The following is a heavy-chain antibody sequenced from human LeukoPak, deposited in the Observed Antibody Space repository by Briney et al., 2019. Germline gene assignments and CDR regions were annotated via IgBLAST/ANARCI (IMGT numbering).Heavy chain of an antibody. V-gene: IGHV3-7*01. CDR1: GFPFSSYW. CDR2: IKQDGSEK. D-gene: IGHD3-9*01. Sequence: PGGSLRLSCVASGFPFSSYWMTWVRQAPGKGLEWVANIKQDGSEKHFVDSVKGRFTITRDNAKNSVYLQMESLRVEDTAMYYCARGPGFLTGYWGQGILVTVSS. J-gene: IGHJ4*02. CDR3: ARGPGFLTGY.